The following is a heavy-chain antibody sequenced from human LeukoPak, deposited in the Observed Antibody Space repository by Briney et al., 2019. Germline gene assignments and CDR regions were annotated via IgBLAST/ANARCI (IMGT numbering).Heavy chain of an antibody. D-gene: IGHD3-9*01. CDR1: GGSISRGGNY. CDR3: ARAAVRYFESDY. V-gene: IGHV4-31*03. CDR2: IYYSGST. J-gene: IGHJ4*02. Sequence: PSETLSLTCTVSGGSISRGGNYWSWIRQHPGKGLEWIGYIYYSGSTYYNPSLKSRVTISVDTSKNQFSLKLSSVTAADTAVYYCARAAVRYFESDYWGQGTLVTVSS.